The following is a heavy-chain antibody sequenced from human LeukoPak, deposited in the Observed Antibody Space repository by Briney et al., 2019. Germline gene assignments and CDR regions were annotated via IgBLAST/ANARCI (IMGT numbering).Heavy chain of an antibody. V-gene: IGHV1-69*13. Sequence: SVKVSCKASGGTFSSYAISWVRQAPGQGLEWMGGIIPVFGTAIYAQKFQGRVTITADESTSTAYMELSTLRSEDTAVYYCARGGMLSSGCFDYWGQGTLVTVSS. CDR2: IIPVFGTA. CDR1: GGTFSSYA. CDR3: ARGGMLSSGCFDY. J-gene: IGHJ4*02. D-gene: IGHD2-8*01.